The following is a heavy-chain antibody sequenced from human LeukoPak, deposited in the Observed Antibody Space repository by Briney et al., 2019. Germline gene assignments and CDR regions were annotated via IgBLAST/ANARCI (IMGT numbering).Heavy chain of an antibody. D-gene: IGHD6-13*01. V-gene: IGHV6-1*01. CDR1: GDSVSSNSAA. Sequence: SQTLSLTCAISGDSVSSNSAAWNWIRQSPSRGLEWLGRTYYRSKWYNDYAVSVKSRMTINPDTSKNQFSLQLNSVTPEDTAVYYCARDARGGIAAAGTFGYWGQGTLVTVSS. J-gene: IGHJ4*02. CDR3: ARDARGGIAAAGTFGY. CDR2: TYYRSKWYN.